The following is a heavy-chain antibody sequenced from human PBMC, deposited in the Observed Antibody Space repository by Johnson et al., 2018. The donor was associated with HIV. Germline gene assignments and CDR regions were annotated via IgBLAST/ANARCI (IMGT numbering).Heavy chain of an antibody. V-gene: IGHV3-66*01. CDR3: ARERPGYGGHDAFDI. J-gene: IGHJ3*02. D-gene: IGHD4-23*01. CDR2: IYSGGST. CDR1: GFTVSSNY. Sequence: VQLVESGGGLVQPGGSLRLSCAASGFTVSSNYMSWVRQAPGKGLEWVSVIYSGGSTYYADSVKGSFTISRDNSKNTLYLQMNSLRAEDTAVYHCARERPGYGGHDAFDIWCQGTMVSVSS.